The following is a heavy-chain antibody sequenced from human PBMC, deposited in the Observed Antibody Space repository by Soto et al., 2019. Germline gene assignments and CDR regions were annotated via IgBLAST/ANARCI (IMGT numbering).Heavy chain of an antibody. CDR3: ASLAAIYGSGSYYALDFDY. CDR1: GGSISSSSYY. V-gene: IGHV4-39*01. J-gene: IGHJ4*02. CDR2: IYYSGST. D-gene: IGHD3-10*01. Sequence: PSETLSLTCTVSGGSISSSSYYWGWIRQPPGKGLEWIGSIYYSGSTYYNPSLKSRVTISVDTSKNQFSLKLSSVTAADTAVYYCASLAAIYGSGSYYALDFDYWGQGTLVTVSS.